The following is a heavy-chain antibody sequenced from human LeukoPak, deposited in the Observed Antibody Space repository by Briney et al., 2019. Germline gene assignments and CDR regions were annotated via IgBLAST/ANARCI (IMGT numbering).Heavy chain of an antibody. Sequence: ASVKVSCKASGYTFTGYYMHWVRQAPGQGLEWMGWINPNSGGTNYAQKFQGRVTMTRDTSISTAYMELSRLRSDDTAVYSCARASIAVAGTRAGGDSWGRETLVTVPS. CDR2: INPNSGGT. V-gene: IGHV1-2*02. CDR1: GYTFTGYY. CDR3: ARASIAVAGTRAGGDS. D-gene: IGHD6-19*01. J-gene: IGHJ4*02.